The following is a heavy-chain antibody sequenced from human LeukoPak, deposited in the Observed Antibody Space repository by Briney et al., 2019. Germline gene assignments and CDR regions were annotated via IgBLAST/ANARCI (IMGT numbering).Heavy chain of an antibody. CDR1: GYTFTNYY. Sequence: VSVKVSCKASGYTFTNYYIHWVRQAPGQGLEWMGVINPGGRSTSYAQKFQGRVTITRDTSTSTVYMELSSLRSEDTAVYYCAREIGPIQLHLWGSAFDYWGQGTLVTVSS. CDR2: INPGGRST. V-gene: IGHV1-46*01. J-gene: IGHJ4*02. CDR3: AREIGPIQLHLWGSAFDY. D-gene: IGHD5-24*01.